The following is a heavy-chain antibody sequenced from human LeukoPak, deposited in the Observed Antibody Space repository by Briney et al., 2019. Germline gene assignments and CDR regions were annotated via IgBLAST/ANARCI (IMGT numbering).Heavy chain of an antibody. D-gene: IGHD6-19*01. Sequence: GGSLRLSCAASGFTFSTDVMTWVRQAPGKGLEWVSAIDDDGGSTDYADSVRGRFTISRDNSKNTLFLQMNRLRADDTALYYCARRVGGTPDYWGRGTLVTVSS. CDR2: IDDDGGST. CDR3: ARRVGGTPDY. J-gene: IGHJ4*02. CDR1: GFTFSTDV. V-gene: IGHV3-23*01.